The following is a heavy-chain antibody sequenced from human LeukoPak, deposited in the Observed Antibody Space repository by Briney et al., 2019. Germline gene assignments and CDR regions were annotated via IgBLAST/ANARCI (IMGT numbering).Heavy chain of an antibody. V-gene: IGHV1-69*05. Sequence: SVKVSCKASGGTFSSYAISWVRQAPGQGLEWMGGIIPIFGTANYAQKFQGRVTITTDESTSTAYMEPSSLRSEDTAVYYCAREKIAARRAYYFDYWGQGTLVTVSS. CDR2: IIPIFGTA. CDR3: AREKIAARRAYYFDY. J-gene: IGHJ4*02. D-gene: IGHD6-6*01. CDR1: GGTFSSYA.